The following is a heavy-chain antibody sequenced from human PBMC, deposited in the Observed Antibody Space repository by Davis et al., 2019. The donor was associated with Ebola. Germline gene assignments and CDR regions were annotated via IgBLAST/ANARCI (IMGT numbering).Heavy chain of an antibody. D-gene: IGHD6-6*01. CDR1: GFSLRTSGMC. Sequence: SGPTLVKPTETLTLTCTFSGFSLRTSGMCVSWIRQPPGKALEWLVRIDWDGDEFYSTSLKTRLSVSKDTSKNQVVLTMTNMDPADTATYYCARMRKGSSSWRGLYYFDYWGQGTLVTVSS. V-gene: IGHV2-70*17. J-gene: IGHJ4*02. CDR3: ARMRKGSSSWRGLYYFDY. CDR2: IDWDGDE.